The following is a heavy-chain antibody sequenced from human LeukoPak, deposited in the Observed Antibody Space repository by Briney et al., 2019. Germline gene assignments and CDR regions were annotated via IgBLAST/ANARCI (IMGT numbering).Heavy chain of an antibody. CDR1: GDSISSKNW. J-gene: IGHJ4*02. CDR2: IYHGGNT. D-gene: IGHD6-13*01. V-gene: IGHV4-4*02. Sequence: PSETLSLTCAVSGDSISSKNWWNWVRQPPGKGLEWIGEIYHGGNTNYNPSLKSRVTISVDKSKNQFSLILSSVTAADTAVYYCARDREYSKSWSFGYRGQGTLVTVSS. CDR3: ARDREYSKSWSFGY.